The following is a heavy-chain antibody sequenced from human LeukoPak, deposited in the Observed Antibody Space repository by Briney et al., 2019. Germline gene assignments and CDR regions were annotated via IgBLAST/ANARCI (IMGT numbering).Heavy chain of an antibody. CDR2: IYYSGTT. Sequence: PSETLSLTCTVSGGSISTSSNYWGWIRQPPGKGLEWIGSIYYSGTTYYNPSLKSRVTISIDTSKSHFSLKLTSVTAADTAVYYCARDENWAFDYWGQGTLVTVSS. J-gene: IGHJ4*02. D-gene: IGHD7-27*01. CDR1: GGSISTSSNY. CDR3: ARDENWAFDY. V-gene: IGHV4-39*07.